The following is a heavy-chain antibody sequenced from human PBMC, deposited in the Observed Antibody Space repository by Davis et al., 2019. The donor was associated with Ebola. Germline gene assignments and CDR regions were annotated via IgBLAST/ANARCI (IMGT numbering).Heavy chain of an antibody. J-gene: IGHJ4*02. CDR3: ARAGATYWKD. D-gene: IGHD1-1*01. CDR2: IKQDGSET. V-gene: IGHV3-7*01. Sequence: GESLKLSCATSGFTFSSYWMTWVRQAPGRGLEWVANIKQDGSETYYGDSVKGRFTISRDNAKNSLYLQMNSLRAEDTAVYYCARAGATYWKDWGQGTLVTVSS. CDR1: GFTFSSYW.